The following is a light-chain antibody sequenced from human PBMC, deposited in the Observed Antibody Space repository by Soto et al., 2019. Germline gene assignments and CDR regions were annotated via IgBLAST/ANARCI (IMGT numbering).Light chain of an antibody. Sequence: QSALTQPPSASGSPGQSVTIPCTGTSSDVGAYNYVSWYQQHPGKAPKLVIYEVSKRPSGVPDRFSGSKSGNTASLTVSGLHGEDEADYYCSPHAGSIDLFGTGTKLTVL. CDR2: EVS. J-gene: IGLJ1*01. V-gene: IGLV2-8*01. CDR3: SPHAGSIDL. CDR1: SSDVGAYNY.